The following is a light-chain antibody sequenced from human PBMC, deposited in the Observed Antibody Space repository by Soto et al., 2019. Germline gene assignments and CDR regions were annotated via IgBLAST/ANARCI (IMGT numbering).Light chain of an antibody. CDR1: QSISSW. CDR2: KAS. CDR3: QQYNSYYT. J-gene: IGKJ2*01. Sequence: DIQMTQSPSTLSASVGDRVTITCRASQSISSWLAWYQQKPGKAPKLLIYKASSLESGVPSRFSGSASGTEFTLNISSLQPDDFAPYYCQQYNSYYTFGQGTKLEIK. V-gene: IGKV1-5*03.